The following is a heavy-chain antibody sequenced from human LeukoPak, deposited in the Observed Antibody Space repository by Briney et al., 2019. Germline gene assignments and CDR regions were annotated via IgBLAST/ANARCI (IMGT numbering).Heavy chain of an antibody. CDR1: GGSFSGYY. V-gene: IGHV4-34*01. CDR3: ARDPNYGQDV. CDR2: INHSGST. D-gene: IGHD3-10*01. J-gene: IGHJ6*02. Sequence: PSETLSLTCAVYGGSFSGYYWSWIRQPPGKGLEWIGEINHSGSTNYNPSLKGRVTISVDTSKNQFSLKLSSVTAADTAVYYCARDPNYGQDVWGQGTTVTVSS.